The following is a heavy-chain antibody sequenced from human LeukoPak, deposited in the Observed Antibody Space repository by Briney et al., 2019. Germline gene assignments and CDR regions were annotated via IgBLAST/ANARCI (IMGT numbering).Heavy chain of an antibody. Sequence: SETLSLTCTVSGGSISSSSYCWGWIRQPPGKGLEWIGSIYYSGSTYYNPSLKSRVTISVDTSKNQFSLKLSSVTAADTAVYYCARLGPIRGGLDYWGQGTLVTVSS. CDR1: GGSISSSSYC. CDR2: IYYSGST. V-gene: IGHV4-39*01. J-gene: IGHJ4*02. D-gene: IGHD3-16*01. CDR3: ARLGPIRGGLDY.